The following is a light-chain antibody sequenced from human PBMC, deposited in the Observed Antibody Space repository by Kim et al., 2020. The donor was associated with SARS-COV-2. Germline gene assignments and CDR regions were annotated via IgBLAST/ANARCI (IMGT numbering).Light chain of an antibody. V-gene: IGKV3-15*01. CDR3: QQSDNWPRT. CDR1: QSVGSN. Sequence: EIVMTQSPATLSVSPGERATLSCRASQSVGSNLAWYQQKPGQAPRLLIYGASTRATGLPGRFSGSGSGTEFTLTISSLQSEDFAVYYCQQSDNWPRTFGQGTKVDIK. J-gene: IGKJ1*01. CDR2: GAS.